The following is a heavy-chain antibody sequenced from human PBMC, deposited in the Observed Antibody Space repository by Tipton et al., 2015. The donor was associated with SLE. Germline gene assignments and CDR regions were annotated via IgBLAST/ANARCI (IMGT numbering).Heavy chain of an antibody. J-gene: IGHJ5*02. CDR1: GGPITSSSYY. CDR3: ARRRAATGLFSERGWGDP. Sequence: TLSLTCAVYGGPITSSSYYWAWIRPSPGEGGEWIGEIYYRGSTNYNPSLKIRVTISRDTSKNPFSLRLSSATDADTAVYSCARRRAATGLFSERGWGDPGGQGALVTVSS. D-gene: IGHD6-25*01. V-gene: IGHV4-39*01. CDR2: IYYRGST.